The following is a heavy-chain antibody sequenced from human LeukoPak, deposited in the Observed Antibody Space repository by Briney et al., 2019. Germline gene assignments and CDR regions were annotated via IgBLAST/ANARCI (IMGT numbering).Heavy chain of an antibody. D-gene: IGHD3-16*01. CDR1: GFTFSSSA. CDR2: ISGSGGST. V-gene: IGHV3-23*01. Sequence: GGSLRLSCAASGFTFSSSAMSWVRQAPGKGLEWVSAISGSGGSTYYADSVKGRFTISRDNSKNTLYLQMNSLRGEDTAIYYCARESRETSMIKYYNYYAMDVWGQGTTVTVSS. J-gene: IGHJ6*02. CDR3: ARESRETSMIKYYNYYAMDV.